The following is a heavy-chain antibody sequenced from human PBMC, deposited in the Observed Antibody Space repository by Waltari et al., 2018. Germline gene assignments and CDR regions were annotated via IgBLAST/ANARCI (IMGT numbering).Heavy chain of an antibody. CDR1: GFTFSSYA. CDR2: ISGSGGST. V-gene: IGHV3-23*04. D-gene: IGHD2-15*01. Sequence: EVQLVESGGGLVQPGGSLRLSCAASGFTFSSYAMSWVRQAPGKGLEWVSAISGSGGSTYYADYVQGRFTISRDNSKNTLYLQMNSLRAEDTAVYYCASRYCSGGSCFLLDYWGQGTLVTVSS. J-gene: IGHJ4*02. CDR3: ASRYCSGGSCFLLDY.